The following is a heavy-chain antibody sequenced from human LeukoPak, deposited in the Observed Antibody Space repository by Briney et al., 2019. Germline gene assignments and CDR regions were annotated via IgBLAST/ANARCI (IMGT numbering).Heavy chain of an antibody. J-gene: IGHJ4*02. CDR2: FDPEDGEA. CDR3: ATDSSGYAVQFDY. V-gene: IGHV1-24*01. Sequence: ASVKVSCKVSGYTLTELSMHWVRQAPGKGLEWMGGFDPEDGEAIYAQKFQGRVTVTEDTSADTAYMELSSLRSEDTAVYYCATDSSGYAVQFDYWGQGTLVTVSS. D-gene: IGHD3-22*01. CDR1: GYTLTELS.